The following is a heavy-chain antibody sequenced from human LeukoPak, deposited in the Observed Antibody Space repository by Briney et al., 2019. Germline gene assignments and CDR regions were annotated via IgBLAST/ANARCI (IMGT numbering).Heavy chain of an antibody. D-gene: IGHD4-17*01. J-gene: IGHJ4*02. CDR1: GGSISSSSYY. CDR2: IYYSGST. CDR3: ARGYGDLGDY. Sequence: PSETLSLTCTVSGGSISSSSYYWGWIRQPPGKGLEWIGSIYYSGSTYYNPSLKSRVTISVDTSKNQFSLRLNSVTATDTAVYYCARGYGDLGDYWGQGTLVTVSS. V-gene: IGHV4-39*01.